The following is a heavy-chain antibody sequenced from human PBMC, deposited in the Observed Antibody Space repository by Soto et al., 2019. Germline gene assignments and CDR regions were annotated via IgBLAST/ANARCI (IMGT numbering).Heavy chain of an antibody. D-gene: IGHD3-10*01. CDR1: GFSLSTSGVG. J-gene: IGHJ4*02. CDR3: AHTLWFGEFPDFDY. V-gene: IGHV2-5*02. CDR2: IYWDDDK. Sequence: QITLKESGPTLVKPTQTLTLTCTFSGFSLSTSGVGVGWIRQPPGKALEWLALIYWDDDKRYSPSLKSRLTITKDTSKSQVVLTMTTMDPVDTATYYCAHTLWFGEFPDFDYWGQGTLVTVSS.